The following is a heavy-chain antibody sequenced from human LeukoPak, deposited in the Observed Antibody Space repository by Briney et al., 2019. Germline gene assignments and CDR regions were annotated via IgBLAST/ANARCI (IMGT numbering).Heavy chain of an antibody. CDR3: ARVRHCSSTSCYFDY. V-gene: IGHV1-46*01. CDR2: INPSGGST. D-gene: IGHD2-2*01. CDR1: GYTFTSYY. J-gene: IGHJ4*02. Sequence: ASVKVSCKASGYTFTSYYMHWVRHGPGQGLEWMGIINPSGGSTSYAQKFQGRVTMTRDMSTSTVYMELSSLRSEDTAVYYCARVRHCSSTSCYFDYWGQGTLVTVSS.